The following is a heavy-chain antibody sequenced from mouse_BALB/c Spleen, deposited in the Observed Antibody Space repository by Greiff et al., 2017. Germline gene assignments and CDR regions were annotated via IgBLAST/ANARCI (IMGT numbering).Heavy chain of an antibody. CDR1: GYSFTGYF. CDR2: INPYNGDT. J-gene: IGHJ4*01. V-gene: IGHV1-37*01. Sequence: VQLKQSGPELVKPGASVKISCKASGYSFTGYFMNWVKQSHGKSLEWIGRINPYNGDTFYNQKFKGKATLTVDKSSSTAHMELLSLTSEDSAVYYCGRCYYGYGYAMDYWGQGTSVTVSS. CDR3: GRCYYGYGYAMDY. D-gene: IGHD1-2*01.